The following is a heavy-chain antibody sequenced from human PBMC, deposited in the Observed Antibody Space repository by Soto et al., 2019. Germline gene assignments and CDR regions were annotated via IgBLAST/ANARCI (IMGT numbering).Heavy chain of an antibody. CDR1: GFTVSGNY. J-gene: IGHJ6*02. CDR3: ARVRVAGTDDHYGMDV. V-gene: IGHV3-53*01. Sequence: PGGSLRLSCAASGFTVSGNYMSWVRQAPGKGLEWVLVNYSGGSTYYADSVKGRFTISRDNSKNTLYLQMNSLRAEDTAVYYCARVRVAGTDDHYGMDVWGQGTTVTVSS. D-gene: IGHD6-19*01. CDR2: NYSGGST.